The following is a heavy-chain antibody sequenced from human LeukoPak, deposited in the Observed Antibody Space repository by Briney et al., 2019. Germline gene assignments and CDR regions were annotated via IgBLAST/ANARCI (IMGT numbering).Heavy chain of an antibody. V-gene: IGHV1-24*01. CDR3: ATLTTHIVVAPAAIRRGYYYYGMDV. CDR2: FDPEDGET. CDR1: GYTLTELS. J-gene: IGHJ6*02. D-gene: IGHD2-2*02. Sequence: ASVKVSCKVSGYTLTELSMHWVRQAPGKGLEWMGGFDPEDGETIYAQKFQGRVTMTEDTSTDTAYMELSSLRSEDTAVYYCATLTTHIVVAPAAIRRGYYYYGMDVWGQGTTVTVSS.